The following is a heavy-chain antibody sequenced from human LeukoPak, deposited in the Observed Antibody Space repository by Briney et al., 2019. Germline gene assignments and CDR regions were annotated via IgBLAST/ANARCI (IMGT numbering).Heavy chain of an antibody. J-gene: IGHJ2*01. CDR1: GYSFTSYW. Sequence: GESLKISCKGSGYSFTSYWIGWVRQMPGKGLEWMGIIYPGDSDTRYSPSFQGQVTISADKSISTAYLQWSSLKASDTAMYYCARREGGYSGYDWVPEERGWYFDLWGRGTLVTVSS. V-gene: IGHV5-51*01. D-gene: IGHD5-12*01. CDR3: ARREGGYSGYDWVPEERGWYFDL. CDR2: IYPGDSDT.